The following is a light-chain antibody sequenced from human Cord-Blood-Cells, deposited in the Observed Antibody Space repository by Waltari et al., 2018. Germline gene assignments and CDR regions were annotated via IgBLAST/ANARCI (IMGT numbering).Light chain of an antibody. CDR2: AAS. CDR3: QQSYSTPYT. Sequence: IQMTQSPSSLSASVGSRVTITCRASQSISSYLNWYQQKPGKAPKLLIYAASSLQSGVPSRFSGSGSGTDFTLTISSLQPEDFATYYCQQSYSTPYTFGQGTQLEIK. V-gene: IGKV1-39*01. J-gene: IGKJ2*01. CDR1: QSISSY.